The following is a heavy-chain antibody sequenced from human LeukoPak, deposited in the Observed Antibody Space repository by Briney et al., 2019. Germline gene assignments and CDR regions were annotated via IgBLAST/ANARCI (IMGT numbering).Heavy chain of an antibody. CDR2: MWYNGTNK. Sequence: PGGSLRLSCVASGFTFSSYGMHWVRQAPGKGLEWVALMWYNGTNKYYADSVKGRFTISRDNSKNTLFLQMNSLRDEDTAVYYCARGRGYSYGYFFDYWGQGTLVTVSS. D-gene: IGHD5-18*01. V-gene: IGHV3-33*01. CDR1: GFTFSSYG. CDR3: ARGRGYSYGYFFDY. J-gene: IGHJ4*02.